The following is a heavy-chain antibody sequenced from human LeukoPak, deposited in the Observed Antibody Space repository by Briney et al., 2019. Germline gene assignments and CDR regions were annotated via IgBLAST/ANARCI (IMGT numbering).Heavy chain of an antibody. J-gene: IGHJ3*02. D-gene: IGHD3-3*01. CDR2: ISSSSSYI. V-gene: IGHV3-21*01. CDR3: AKDITIFGVVTPGAFDI. CDR1: GFTFSSYS. Sequence: GGSLGLSCAASGFTFSSYSMNWVRQAPGKGLEWVSSISSSSSYIYYADSVKGRFTISRDNAKNSLYLQMNSLRAEDTAVYYCAKDITIFGVVTPGAFDIWGQGTMVTVSS.